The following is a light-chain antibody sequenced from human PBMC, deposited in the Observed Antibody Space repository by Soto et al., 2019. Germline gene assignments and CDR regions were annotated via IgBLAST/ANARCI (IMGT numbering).Light chain of an antibody. CDR2: WAS. CDR3: QQYHSDPIT. V-gene: IGKV4-1*01. Sequence: DMVMTQSSDSLPVSLGERATINRKSSPSVLSNNNNYLAWFQQKPGQPPRLFIYWASTRGSGVPDRFSGSWSGTDCTLTISNVEAEEVPMYYCQQYHSDPITCVQGTRLEI. CDR1: PSVLSNNNNY. J-gene: IGKJ5*01.